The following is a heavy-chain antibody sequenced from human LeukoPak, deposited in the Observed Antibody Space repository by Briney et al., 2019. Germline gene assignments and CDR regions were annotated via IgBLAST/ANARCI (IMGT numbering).Heavy chain of an antibody. D-gene: IGHD3-10*01. V-gene: IGHV1-18*01. J-gene: IGHJ4*02. CDR3: ARGERAYGSGSTNDY. CDR2: ISAYNGNT. Sequence: GASVKVSCKASGYTFTSYGISWVRQAPGQGLEWMGWISAYNGNTNYAQKLQGRVIMTTDTSTSTAYMELRSLRSDDTAVYYCARGERAYGSGSTNDYWGQGTLVTVSS. CDR1: GYTFTSYG.